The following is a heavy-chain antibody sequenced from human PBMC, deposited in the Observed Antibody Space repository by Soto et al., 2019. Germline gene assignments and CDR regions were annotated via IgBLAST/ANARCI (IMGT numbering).Heavy chain of an antibody. J-gene: IGHJ4*02. CDR1: GGSFSGYY. D-gene: IGHD3-10*01. Sequence: SETLSLTCAVYGGSFSGYYWSWIRQPPGKGLEWIGEINHSGSTNYNPSLKSRVTISVDTSKNQFSLKLSSVTAADTAVYYCARGQRINYYGSGSSYYFDYWGQGTLVTVSS. CDR2: INHSGST. CDR3: ARGQRINYYGSGSSYYFDY. V-gene: IGHV4-34*01.